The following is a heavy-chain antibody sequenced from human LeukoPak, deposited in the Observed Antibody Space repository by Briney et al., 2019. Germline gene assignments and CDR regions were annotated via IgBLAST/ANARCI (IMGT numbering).Heavy chain of an antibody. V-gene: IGHV3-23*01. CDR1: GFTFSSHV. D-gene: IGHD6-13*01. J-gene: IGHJ4*02. Sequence: GGSLRLSCASSGFTFSSHVMSWVRQAPGKGLESVSTISVSGGTTYYADSVKGRLTISRDNSKKTLYLQVHSLRAEDTAIYCWAQRHSSSWYNFEYWGQGTLVTVSS. CDR3: AQRHSSSWYNFEY. CDR2: ISVSGGTT.